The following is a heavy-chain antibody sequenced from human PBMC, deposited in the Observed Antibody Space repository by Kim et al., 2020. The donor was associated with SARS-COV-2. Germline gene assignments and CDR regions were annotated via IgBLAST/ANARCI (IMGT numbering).Heavy chain of an antibody. CDR1: GFTFSSYG. CDR3: AKVRDKVRGVIAYYYYYGMDV. J-gene: IGHJ6*02. CDR2: ISYDGSNK. V-gene: IGHV3-30*18. Sequence: GGSLRLSCAASGFTFSSYGMHWVRQAPGKGLEWVAVISYDGSNKYYADSVKGRFTISRDNSKNTLYLQMNSLRAEDTTVYYCAKVRDKVRGVIAYYYYYGMDVWGQGTTVTVSS. D-gene: IGHD3-10*01.